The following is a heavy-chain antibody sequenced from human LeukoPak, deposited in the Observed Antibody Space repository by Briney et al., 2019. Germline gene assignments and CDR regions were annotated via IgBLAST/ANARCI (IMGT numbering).Heavy chain of an antibody. CDR1: GGTFSSYA. V-gene: IGHV1-69*04. CDR3: ARDRIAAAENWFGP. Sequence: SVKVSCKASGGTFSSYAISWVRQAPGQGLEWMGRIIPILGIANYAQKFQGRVTITADKSTSTAYMELSSLRSEDTAVYYCARDRIAAAENWFGPWGQGTLVTVSS. D-gene: IGHD6-13*01. CDR2: IIPILGIA. J-gene: IGHJ5*02.